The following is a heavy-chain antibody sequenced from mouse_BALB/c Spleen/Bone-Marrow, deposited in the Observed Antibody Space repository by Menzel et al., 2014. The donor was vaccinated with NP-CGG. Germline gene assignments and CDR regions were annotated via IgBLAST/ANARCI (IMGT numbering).Heavy chain of an antibody. CDR3: ARSYGNYDAWFAH. CDR2: IYPYNGGA. J-gene: IGHJ3*01. CDR1: GYTFTDYS. V-gene: IGHV1S29*02. D-gene: IGHD2-1*01. Sequence: LQQSGPELVKPGASVKISCKASGYTFTDYSMHWVKQSHGKSLEWIGYIYPYNGGAGYNQKFKSKATLTVDNSSSTAYMELRSLTSDDSAVYYCARSYGNYDAWFAHWGQGTLVTVSA.